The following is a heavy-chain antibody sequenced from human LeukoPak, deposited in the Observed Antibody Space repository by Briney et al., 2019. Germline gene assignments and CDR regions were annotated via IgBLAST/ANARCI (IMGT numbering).Heavy chain of an antibody. J-gene: IGHJ3*02. V-gene: IGHV3-74*01. CDR3: ARDKYGGNSNAFDI. D-gene: IGHD4-23*01. CDR1: GFTFSSYW. CDR2: IGTDGSST. Sequence: PGGSLRLSCAASGFTFSSYWMHWVRQVLGKGLVWVSRIGTDGSSTTYADYVKGRFTISRDNAKNTLYLQMNSLRAEDTAVYYCARDKYGGNSNAFDIWGQGTLVTVSS.